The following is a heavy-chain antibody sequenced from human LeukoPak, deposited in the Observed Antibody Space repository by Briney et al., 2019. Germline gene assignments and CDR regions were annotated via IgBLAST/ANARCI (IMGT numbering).Heavy chain of an antibody. CDR1: GYTFTGYY. D-gene: IGHD2-15*01. CDR3: ARDRVAATSQRYYYYYYGMDV. CDR2: INPNSGGT. J-gene: IGHJ6*02. V-gene: IGHV1-2*02. Sequence: ASVKVSCKASGYTFTGYYMHWVRQAPGQGLEWMGWINPNSGGTNYAQKFQGRVTMTRDMSISTAYMELSRLRSDDTAVYYCARDRVAATSQRYYYYYYGMDVWGQGTTVTVSS.